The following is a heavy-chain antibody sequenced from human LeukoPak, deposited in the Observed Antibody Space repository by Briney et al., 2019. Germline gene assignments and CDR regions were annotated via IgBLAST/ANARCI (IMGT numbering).Heavy chain of an antibody. CDR3: AFYGDYAGARDY. J-gene: IGHJ4*02. D-gene: IGHD4-17*01. CDR2: IRYDGSNK. V-gene: IGHV3-30*02. CDR1: GFTLSSYG. Sequence: GGSLRLSCAASGFTLSSYGMHWVRQAPGKGLEWVAFIRYDGSNKYYADSVKGRFAISRDNSKNTLYLQMNSLRAEDTAVYYCAFYGDYAGARDYWGQGTLVTVSS.